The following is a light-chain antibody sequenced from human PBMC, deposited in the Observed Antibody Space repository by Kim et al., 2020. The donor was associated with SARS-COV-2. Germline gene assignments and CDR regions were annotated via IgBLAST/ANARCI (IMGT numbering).Light chain of an antibody. CDR1: SSNVGTNY. V-gene: IGLV1-47*01. CDR3: ATWDDSLSGPV. CDR2: KDR. J-gene: IGLJ3*02. Sequence: QSVLTQSPSASGTPGQRVNISCSGGSSNVGTNYVHWYQQLPGTAPKLLIYKDRQRPSGVPDRFSGSKSGTSASLAISGLQSEDEADYYCATWDDSLSGPVFGGGTKVTVL.